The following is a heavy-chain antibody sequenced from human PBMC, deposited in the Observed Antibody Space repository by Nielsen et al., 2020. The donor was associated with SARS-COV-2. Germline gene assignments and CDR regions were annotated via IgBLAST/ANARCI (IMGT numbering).Heavy chain of an antibody. CDR2: ISYPGSP. V-gene: IGHV4-59*08. J-gene: IGHJ4*02. Sequence: GSLRLSCTVSGDSISSYYWSWIRQPPGKGLEWIGYISYPGSPNYNPSLKSRVTISVDTSKNQFSLKLNSVTAADTAVYYCARRGGATSGYWTSQTYHFDYWGQGTLVTVSS. CDR1: GDSISSYY. D-gene: IGHD3-22*01. CDR3: ARRGGATSGYWTSQTYHFDY.